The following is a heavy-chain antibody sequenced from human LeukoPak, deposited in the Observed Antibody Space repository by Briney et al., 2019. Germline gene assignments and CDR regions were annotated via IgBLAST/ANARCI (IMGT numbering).Heavy chain of an antibody. CDR2: IYTSGST. D-gene: IGHD3-10*01. CDR3: TRGRGI. Sequence: SQTLSLTCTVSGGSISSGSYYWYWIRQPAGKGLEWIGHIYTSGSTNYNPSLKSRVTISLDTSKNQFSLKLTSVTAADTAVYYCTRGRGIWGQGTLVTVSS. V-gene: IGHV4-61*09. CDR1: GGSISSGSYY. J-gene: IGHJ4*02.